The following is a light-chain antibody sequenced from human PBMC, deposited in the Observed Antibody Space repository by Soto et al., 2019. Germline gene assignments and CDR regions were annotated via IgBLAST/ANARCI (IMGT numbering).Light chain of an antibody. CDR3: QQYNNWPPTWT. Sequence: DIVLPQSPGTLSLSPGERATLSCRASETVNSNYLAWYQQKPGQAPRLLIYGASTRATGIPARFSGSGSGTEFTLTISSLQSEDFAVYYCQQYNNWPPTWTFGQGTKVDIK. CDR1: ETVNSNY. V-gene: IGKV3-15*01. J-gene: IGKJ1*01. CDR2: GAS.